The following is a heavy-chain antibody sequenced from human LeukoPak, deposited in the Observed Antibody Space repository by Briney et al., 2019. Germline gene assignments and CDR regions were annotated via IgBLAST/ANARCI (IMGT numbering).Heavy chain of an antibody. V-gene: IGHV1-18*01. CDR1: GYTFTSYG. D-gene: IGHD6-13*01. CDR3: ARAPLASSSWYGSAFDI. J-gene: IGHJ3*02. CDR2: ISAYNGNT. Sequence: VASVKVSCKASGYTFTSYGISWVRQAPGQGLEWMGWISAYNGNTNYAQKLQGRVTMTTDTSTSTAYMELRSLRSDDTAVYYCARAPLASSSWYGSAFDIWGQGTMVTVSS.